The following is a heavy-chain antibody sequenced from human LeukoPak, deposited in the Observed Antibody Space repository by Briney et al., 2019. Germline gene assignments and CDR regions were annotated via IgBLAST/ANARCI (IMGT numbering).Heavy chain of an antibody. V-gene: IGHV3-30*01. Sequence: GRSLRLSCAASGFTFSSYAMHWVRQAPGKGLEWVAVISYDGSNKYYADSVKGRFTISRDNSKNTLYLQMNSLRAEDTAVYYCARDLYGGRRAAQAMYYFDYWGQGTLVTVSS. CDR1: GFTFSSYA. CDR3: ARDLYGGRRAAQAMYYFDY. J-gene: IGHJ4*02. CDR2: ISYDGSNK. D-gene: IGHD2-8*01.